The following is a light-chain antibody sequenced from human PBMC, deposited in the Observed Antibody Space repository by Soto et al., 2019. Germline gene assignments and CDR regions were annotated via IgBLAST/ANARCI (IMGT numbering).Light chain of an antibody. V-gene: IGKV3D-20*02. CDR1: QSVGSSY. Sequence: EMVLTQTPVTMSLSPGETATLSCRVSQSVGSSYLAWYQQKPGQAPRLLIYGASSRATGIPARFSGSGSGTNFTLTISSLEPEDFAVYYCLQRRSWQVTFGQGTRLEVK. J-gene: IGKJ5*01. CDR3: LQRRSWQVT. CDR2: GAS.